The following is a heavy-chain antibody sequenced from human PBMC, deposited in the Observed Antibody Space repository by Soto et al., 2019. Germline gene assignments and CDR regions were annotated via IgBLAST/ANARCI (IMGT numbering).Heavy chain of an antibody. CDR3: ATDRRLGYCSGGSCYSDDAFDI. CDR1: GYTFTGYY. D-gene: IGHD2-15*01. CDR2: INPNSGGT. J-gene: IGHJ3*02. Sequence: ASVKVSCKASGYTFTGYYMHRVRQAPGQGLEWMGWINPNSGGTNYAQKFQGWVTMTRDTSISTAYMELSRLRSDDTAVYYCATDRRLGYCSGGSCYSDDAFDIWGQGTMVTVSS. V-gene: IGHV1-2*04.